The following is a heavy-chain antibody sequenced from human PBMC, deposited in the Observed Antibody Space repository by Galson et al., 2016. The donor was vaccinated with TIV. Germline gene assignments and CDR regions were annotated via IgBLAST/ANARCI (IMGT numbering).Heavy chain of an antibody. CDR2: ITSGWGPT. J-gene: IGHJ3*01. D-gene: IGHD3/OR15-3a*01. Sequence: SLRLSCAASGFIFSNYEMNWVRQAPGKGLEWISYITSGWGPTYYAESVKGRFSISRDNTKNSLYLQMNSLRPEDTAVYYCVREAVMSFGVDVFDVWGQGTVVTVSS. CDR1: GFIFSNYE. CDR3: VREAVMSFGVDVFDV. V-gene: IGHV3-48*03.